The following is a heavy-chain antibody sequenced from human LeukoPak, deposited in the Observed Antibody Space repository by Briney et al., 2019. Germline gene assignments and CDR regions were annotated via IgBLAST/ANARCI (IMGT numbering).Heavy chain of an antibody. D-gene: IGHD2-8*01. J-gene: IGHJ6*03. Sequence: ASVKVSCKVSGYIVTDLSMFWVRQAPGKGFEWMGGVEPEDGERIYAQKFQGRVTITADKSTSTAYMELSSLRSEDTAVYYCARGALMGKDGYYYYYMDVWGKGTTVTVSS. CDR2: VEPEDGER. V-gene: IGHV1-24*01. CDR1: GYIVTDLS. CDR3: ARGALMGKDGYYYYYMDV.